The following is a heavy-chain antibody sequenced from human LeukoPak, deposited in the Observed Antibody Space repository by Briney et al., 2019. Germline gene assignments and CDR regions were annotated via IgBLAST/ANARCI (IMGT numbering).Heavy chain of an antibody. CDR2: VSGSGSSA. CDR1: GFTFSTYA. V-gene: IGHV3-23*01. J-gene: IGHJ4*02. Sequence: PGGSLRLSCAASGFTFSTYAMSWVRRAPGKGLEWGSTVSGSGSSAYYADSVKGRFTISRDNSKNTLYPQMNSLRAEDTAVYYCAKTWRSGWYYFDYWGQGTLVTVSS. D-gene: IGHD6-19*01. CDR3: AKTWRSGWYYFDY.